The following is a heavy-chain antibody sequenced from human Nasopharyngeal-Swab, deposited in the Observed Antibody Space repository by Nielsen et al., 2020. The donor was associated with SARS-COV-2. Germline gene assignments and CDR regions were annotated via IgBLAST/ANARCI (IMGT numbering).Heavy chain of an antibody. CDR2: ISYNSGHI. Sequence: GESLKISCAASGFTFSSHSMNWVRQAPGKGLEWVSHISYNSGHINYAESVKGRFTISRDNARKSLYLQMDSLRAEDTAVYYCARLVGAYKWYFDIWGRGTLVTDSS. CDR1: GFTFSSHS. CDR3: ARLVGAYKWYFDI. J-gene: IGHJ2*01. V-gene: IGHV3-21*01. D-gene: IGHD1-26*01.